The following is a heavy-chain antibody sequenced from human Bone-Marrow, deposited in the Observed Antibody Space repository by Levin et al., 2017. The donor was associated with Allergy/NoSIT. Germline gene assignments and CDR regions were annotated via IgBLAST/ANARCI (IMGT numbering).Heavy chain of an antibody. CDR1: GGRFINFA. Sequence: ASVKVSCKASGGRFINFATSWVRQAPGQGPEWMGGIIPIFETSHYAQNFQGRLTVTADESTSTVYMELSSLRSEDTAIYYCVRLFGDDGFDVWGQGTMVIVSS. CDR3: VRLFGDDGFDV. D-gene: IGHD3-10*01. V-gene: IGHV1-69*13. CDR2: IIPIFETS. J-gene: IGHJ3*01.